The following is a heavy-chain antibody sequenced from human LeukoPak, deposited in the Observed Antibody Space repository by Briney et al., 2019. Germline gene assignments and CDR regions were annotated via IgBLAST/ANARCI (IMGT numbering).Heavy chain of an antibody. V-gene: IGHV3-23*01. CDR2: ISGSGGST. J-gene: IGHJ4*02. Sequence: GGSPRLSCAASGFTFSSYAMSWVRQAPGKGLEWVSAISGSGGSTYYADSVKGRFTISRDNSKNTLYLQMNSLRAEDTAVYYCAKGSCSSTSCPRGFDYWGQGTLVTVSS. D-gene: IGHD2-2*01. CDR3: AKGSCSSTSCPRGFDY. CDR1: GFTFSSYA.